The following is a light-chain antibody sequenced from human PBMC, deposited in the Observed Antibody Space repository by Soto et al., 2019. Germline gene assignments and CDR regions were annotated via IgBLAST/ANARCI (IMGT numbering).Light chain of an antibody. V-gene: IGKV3-20*01. CDR1: QSVGTS. Sequence: EIVLTQSPVTLSLSPGERGTLSCRASQSVGTSLAWYQQKPGQAPRLLIYGASNRATGIPDRFSGSGSGTDFTLTISKLEPGDFAVYHCQQYGGSPRTFGQGTKVDIK. CDR3: QQYGGSPRT. CDR2: GAS. J-gene: IGKJ1*01.